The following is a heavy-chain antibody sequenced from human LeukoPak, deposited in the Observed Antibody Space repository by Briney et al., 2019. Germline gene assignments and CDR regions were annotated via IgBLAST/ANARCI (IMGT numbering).Heavy chain of an antibody. J-gene: IGHJ4*02. CDR1: GYTFTGYY. CDR2: INPNSGGT. CDR3: ARDMLRGNDAAFDN. Sequence: ASVKVSCKASGYTFTGYYMHWVRQAPGQGLEWMGWINPNSGGTNYAQKFQGRVTMTRDTSISTAYMELSRLRSDDTAVYYCARDMLRGNDAAFDNWGQGTLVTVSS. V-gene: IGHV1-2*02. D-gene: IGHD3-10*01.